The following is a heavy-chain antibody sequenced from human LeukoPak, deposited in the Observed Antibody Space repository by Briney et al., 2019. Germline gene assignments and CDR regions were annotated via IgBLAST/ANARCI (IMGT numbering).Heavy chain of an antibody. J-gene: IGHJ4*02. Sequence: GGSLRLSCAASGFSFSSYEMNWVRQAPGKGLEWVSNISPSGSTKYYADSVRGRFTVSRDNAKNSLYLQMNSLRAGDTGVYYCTKLAVASADSWGQGTLVTVSS. CDR1: GFSFSSYE. CDR2: ISPSGSTK. CDR3: TKLAVASADS. V-gene: IGHV3-48*03. D-gene: IGHD6-19*01.